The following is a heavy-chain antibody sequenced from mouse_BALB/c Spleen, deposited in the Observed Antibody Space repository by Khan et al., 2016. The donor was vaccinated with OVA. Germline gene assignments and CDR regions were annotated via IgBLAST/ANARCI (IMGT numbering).Heavy chain of an antibody. Sequence: VQLKQSGPELVRPGASVKISCKASGYSFTGYFMNWVMQSHGKSLEWIGRINPHIGETFYNQRFKDKDTLTVDESSTTAQMELRSLASEDSAVYYCTRIYRSDFDYWGQGTTLTVSS. D-gene: IGHD1-1*01. CDR1: GYSFTGYF. V-gene: IGHV1-20*02. CDR2: INPHIGET. J-gene: IGHJ2*01. CDR3: TRIYRSDFDY.